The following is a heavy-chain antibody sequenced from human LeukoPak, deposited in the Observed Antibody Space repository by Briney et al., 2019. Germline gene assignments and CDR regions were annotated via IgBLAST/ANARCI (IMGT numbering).Heavy chain of an antibody. V-gene: IGHV1-2*02. J-gene: IGHJ4*02. CDR1: RYTFTGYY. CDR3: ARGPLIVATIFAGLVFDY. CDR2: INPNSGGT. D-gene: IGHD5-12*01. Sequence: ASVKVSCKASRYTFTGYYMHWVRQAPGQGLEWMGWINPNSGGTNYAQKFQGRVTMTRDTSISTAYKELSRLRSDDTAVYYCARGPLIVATIFAGLVFDYWGQGTLVTVSS.